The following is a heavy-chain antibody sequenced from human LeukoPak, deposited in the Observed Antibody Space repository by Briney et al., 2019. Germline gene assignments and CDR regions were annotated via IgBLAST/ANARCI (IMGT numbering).Heavy chain of an antibody. D-gene: IGHD1-26*01. V-gene: IGHV4-59*08. CDR1: GGSISSYY. Sequence: SETLSLTCTVSGGSISSYYWSWIRQPPGKGLEWIGYIYYSGSTNYNPSLKSRVTISVDTSKNQFSLKLSSVTAADTAVYYCARSERSGSYYGSDWGQGTLVTVFS. CDR3: ARSERSGSYYGSD. CDR2: IYYSGST. J-gene: IGHJ4*02.